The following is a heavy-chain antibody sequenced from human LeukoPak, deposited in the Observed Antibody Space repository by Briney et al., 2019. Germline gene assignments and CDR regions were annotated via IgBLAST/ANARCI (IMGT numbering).Heavy chain of an antibody. V-gene: IGHV3-48*04. CDR1: GFTFSSYG. D-gene: IGHD2-8*01. Sequence: GGSLRLSCAASGFTFSSYGMNWVRQAPGKGLEWVSYISSSTSTIYYADSVKGRFTISRDNTKNSLYLQMNSLRAEDTAVYYCARATYGDLDYWGQGTLVTVSS. J-gene: IGHJ4*02. CDR2: ISSSTSTI. CDR3: ARATYGDLDY.